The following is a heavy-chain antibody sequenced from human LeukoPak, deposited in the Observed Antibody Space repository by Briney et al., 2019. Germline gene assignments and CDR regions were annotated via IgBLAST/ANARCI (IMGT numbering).Heavy chain of an antibody. CDR1: GGSISSYY. CDR2: IYYSGST. Sequence: PSETLSLTCTVSGGSISSYYWSWIRQPPGKGLEWIGYIYYSGSTNYNPSLKSRVTISVDTSKNQFSLKLSSVTAADTAVYYCARHRGSWFRDGMDVWGQGTTVTVS. CDR3: ARHRGSWFRDGMDV. V-gene: IGHV4-59*08. D-gene: IGHD6-13*01. J-gene: IGHJ6*02.